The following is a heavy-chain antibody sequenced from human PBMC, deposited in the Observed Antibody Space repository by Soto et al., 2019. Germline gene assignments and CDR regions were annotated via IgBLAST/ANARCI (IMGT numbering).Heavy chain of an antibody. CDR2: INGRGDRT. CDR1: GFPSDTYD. Sequence: EMQLMELGGGLVKAGGSLRLSCAASGFPSDTYDMSWVRQAPGKGLEWVSGINGRGDRTFVADSVKGRFSISRDSSKDTVYLQMSSLRPEDTAVYYCAKEGWGGSYEPYFDYCGQGTVVTVSS. D-gene: IGHD1-26*01. CDR3: AKEGWGGSYEPYFDY. V-gene: IGHV3-23*01. J-gene: IGHJ4*02.